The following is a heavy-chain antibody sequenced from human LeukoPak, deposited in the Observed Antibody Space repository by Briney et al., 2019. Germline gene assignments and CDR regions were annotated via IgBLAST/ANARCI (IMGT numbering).Heavy chain of an antibody. CDR2: VNHSGIT. Sequence: SETLPLTCAVSGGSFSGHYYWVWIRQSRGRGLEWIGEVNHSGITNYNPSLKSRVFISVDTSKNQFSLKFTSVTAADTAVYYCARLLLSGGLDSWGQGTLVTVSS. J-gene: IGHJ4*02. CDR1: GGSFSGHYY. V-gene: IGHV4-34*01. CDR3: ARLLLSGGLDS. D-gene: IGHD3-3*01.